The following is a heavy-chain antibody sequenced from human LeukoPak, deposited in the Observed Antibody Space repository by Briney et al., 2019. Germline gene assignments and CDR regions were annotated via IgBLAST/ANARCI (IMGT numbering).Heavy chain of an antibody. CDR3: ARGRGDSSSWYFDY. Sequence: GGSLRLSCAASGFTFSNFWMTWVRHAPGKGLEWVANVKQDGSEKSCVDSVKGRFTISRDNAKNSLYLQMNSLRVEDTAVYYCARGRGDSSSWYFDYWGQGTLVTVSS. J-gene: IGHJ4*02. CDR2: VKQDGSEK. CDR1: GFTFSNFW. D-gene: IGHD6-13*01. V-gene: IGHV3-7*01.